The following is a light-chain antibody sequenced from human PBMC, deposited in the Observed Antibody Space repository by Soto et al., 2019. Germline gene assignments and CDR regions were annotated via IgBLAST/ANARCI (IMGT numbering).Light chain of an antibody. J-gene: IGKJ1*01. CDR1: QSLLYSNGYNY. V-gene: IGKV2-28*01. CDR2: LGS. Sequence: DIVMTQSPLSLSVTPGEPASISCRSSQSLLYSNGYNYLDWYLQKPGQSPQLLIYLGSNRASGVPDRFTGSGSGTDFTLKISRVEAEDVGVYYCMQALDMRTFGQGTRVEIK. CDR3: MQALDMRT.